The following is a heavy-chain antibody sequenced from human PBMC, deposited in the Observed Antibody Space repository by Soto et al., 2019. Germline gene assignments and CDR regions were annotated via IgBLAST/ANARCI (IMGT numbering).Heavy chain of an antibody. CDR3: AKSSVWYPYFDS. CDR2: ITYTGVST. V-gene: IGHV3-23*01. Sequence: EAQLLESGGDLVQPGGSLRLSCAASEFSFDDYAMSWVRQAPGKGLEWVSSITYTGVSTYYADSVKGRFTISRDNSRDTLFLQMNSLIAEDTAIYYCAKSSVWYPYFDSWGQGTLVTVSS. D-gene: IGHD6-13*01. J-gene: IGHJ4*02. CDR1: EFSFDDYA.